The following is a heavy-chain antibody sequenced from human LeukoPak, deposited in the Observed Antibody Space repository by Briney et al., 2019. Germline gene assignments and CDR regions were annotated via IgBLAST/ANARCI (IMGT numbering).Heavy chain of an antibody. V-gene: IGHV1-2*02. D-gene: IGHD3-16*01. CDR2: TNPNSGGT. J-gene: IGHJ4*02. Sequence: GASVKVSCKASGYTFTGYYMHWVRQAPGQGLEWMGWTNPNSGGTNYAQKFQGRVTMTRDASISAAYMELSRLTSDDTAVYYCARVRVGEDLDYWGQGTLVTVSS. CDR1: GYTFTGYY. CDR3: ARVRVGEDLDY.